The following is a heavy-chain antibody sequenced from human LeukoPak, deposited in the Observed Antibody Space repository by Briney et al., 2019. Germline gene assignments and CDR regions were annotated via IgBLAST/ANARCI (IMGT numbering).Heavy chain of an antibody. CDR3: ARMVRGPWEEFDY. Sequence: SETLSLTSADYGGSFSGYYWCRIRQPPGKGLEWIGEINHSGSTNYNPSLKSRVTISVDTSKNQFSLKLSSVTAADTAVYYCARMVRGPWEEFDYWGQGTLVTVSS. CDR2: INHSGST. D-gene: IGHD3-10*01. J-gene: IGHJ4*02. CDR1: GGSFSGYY. V-gene: IGHV4-34*01.